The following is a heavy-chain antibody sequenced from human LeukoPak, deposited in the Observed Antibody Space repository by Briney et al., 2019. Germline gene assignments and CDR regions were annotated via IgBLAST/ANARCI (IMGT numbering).Heavy chain of an antibody. CDR2: INNDGSYT. Sequence: GGSLRLSCAASGFTFSSYAMSWVRHAPGKGLVWVSRINNDGSYTSYADSVKGRFTISRDNAKNTLYVQMNSLRAEDTAVYYCARMGHDILVPSGMDVWGQGTTVTVSS. J-gene: IGHJ6*02. D-gene: IGHD1-1*01. CDR1: GFTFSSYA. V-gene: IGHV3-74*01. CDR3: ARMGHDILVPSGMDV.